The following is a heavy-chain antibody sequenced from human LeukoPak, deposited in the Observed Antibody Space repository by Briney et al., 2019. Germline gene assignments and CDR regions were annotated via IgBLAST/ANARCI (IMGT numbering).Heavy chain of an antibody. J-gene: IGHJ6*03. CDR3: ATFPPYYYYMDV. CDR2: ISYDGITE. CDR1: GFAFSSSA. Sequence: GGSLRLSCEASGFAFSSSAMHWVRQAPGKGLEWVSLISYDGITEDYSDSVKGRFTISRDNFKNTLFLQMHSLRDEDTAVYYCATFPPYYYYMDVWGKGTTVTVSS. V-gene: IGHV3-30*04.